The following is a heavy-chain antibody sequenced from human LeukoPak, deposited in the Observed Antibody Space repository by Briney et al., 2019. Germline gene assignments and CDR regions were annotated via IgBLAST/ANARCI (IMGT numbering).Heavy chain of an antibody. D-gene: IGHD2-2*01. CDR3: ASATPPDIVVVPAAMPFDY. CDR1: GGSFSGYY. J-gene: IGHJ4*02. CDR2: INHSGST. V-gene: IGHV4-34*01. Sequence: SETLSLTCAVYGGSFSGYYWSWIRQPPGKGLECIGEINHSGSTNYNPSLKSRVTISVDTSKNQFSLKLSSVTAADTAVYYCASATPPDIVVVPAAMPFDYWGQGTLVTVSS.